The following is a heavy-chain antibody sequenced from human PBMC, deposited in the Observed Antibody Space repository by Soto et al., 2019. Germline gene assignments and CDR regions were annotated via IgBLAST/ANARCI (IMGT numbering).Heavy chain of an antibody. CDR2: INAANRYT. J-gene: IGHJ4*02. CDR3: ARGGGLDD. D-gene: IGHD3-10*01. CDR1: GYSFTSFP. Sequence: QVQLVQSGAEVKKPGASVKVSCKASGYSFTSFPIHWVRQAPGQGLECMGWINAANRYTRYSQKFQGRVTITRDTPATTAYMDLSSLTSEDTAVYYCARGGGLDDWGQGTLITVSS. V-gene: IGHV1-3*01.